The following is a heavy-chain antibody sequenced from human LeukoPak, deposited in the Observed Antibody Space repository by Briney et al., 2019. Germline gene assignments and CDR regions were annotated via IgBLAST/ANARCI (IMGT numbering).Heavy chain of an antibody. CDR1: GFTFSTYG. CDR3: AKNTVAGTGGYFDY. Sequence: GGSLRLSCAASGFTFSTYGMSWVRQAPGKGLEWVSAISGSATSTYYADSVKGRFTISRDNPKNTLNLQMNSLRAEDTAVYYCAKNTVAGTGGYFDYWGQGTLVTVSS. D-gene: IGHD6-19*01. J-gene: IGHJ4*02. V-gene: IGHV3-23*01. CDR2: ISGSATST.